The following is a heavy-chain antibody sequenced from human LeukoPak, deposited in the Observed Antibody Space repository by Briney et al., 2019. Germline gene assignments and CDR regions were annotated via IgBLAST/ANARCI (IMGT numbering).Heavy chain of an antibody. D-gene: IGHD3-10*01. CDR1: GYTFTDYY. CDR3: ARAYGSGSYYSYYYYGMDV. V-gene: IGHV1-2*02. Sequence: GASVKVSCKTSGYTFTDYYIHWVRQAPGQGLEWMGWINPNSGGTNFAQEFQGRVTMTRDTSISTAYMELSRLRSDDTAVYYCARAYGSGSYYSYYYYGMDVWGQGTTVTVSS. J-gene: IGHJ6*02. CDR2: INPNSGGT.